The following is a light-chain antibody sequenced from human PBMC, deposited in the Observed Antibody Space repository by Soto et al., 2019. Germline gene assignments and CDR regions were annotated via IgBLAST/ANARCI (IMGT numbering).Light chain of an antibody. V-gene: IGKV3-20*01. J-gene: IGKJ5*01. CDR2: GAS. CDR3: QQYNNWPSIT. Sequence: ENVLTQSPGTLSLSPGERATLSFSAIQGFSSNYLAWYPQKPGQAPRLLVYGASSRATGIPDRFSGSGSGTDFTLTISRLEPEDFAVYYCQQYNNWPSITFGQGTRLEI. CDR1: QGFSSNY.